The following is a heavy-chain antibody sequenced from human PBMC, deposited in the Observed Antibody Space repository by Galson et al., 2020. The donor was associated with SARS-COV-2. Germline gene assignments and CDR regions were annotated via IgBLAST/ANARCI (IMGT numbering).Heavy chain of an antibody. CDR3: AKSARRYYDILTGYYYYGMDV. D-gene: IGHD3-9*01. J-gene: IGHJ6*02. CDR2: ISGSGGST. V-gene: IGHV3-23*01. CDR1: GFTFSSYA. Sequence: GESLKISCAASGFTFSSYAMSWVRQAPGKGLEWVSAISGSGGSTYYADSVKGRFTISRDNSKNTLYLQMNSLRAEDTAVYYCAKSARRYYDILTGYYYYGMDVWGQGTTVTVSS.